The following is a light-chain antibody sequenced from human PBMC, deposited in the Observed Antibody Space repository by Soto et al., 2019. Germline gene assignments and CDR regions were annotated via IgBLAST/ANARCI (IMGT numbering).Light chain of an antibody. CDR2: DAS. Sequence: VLPECPATLSLSPGERSTLSCMASQSVRSYLLWYKQKPGQAPRLLISDASNRATGIPARFSGSGSETDFTLTISILEPEDFAVYYCQQLATGTPLTFAQGTRLEIK. CDR1: QSVRSY. CDR3: QQLATGTPLT. J-gene: IGKJ5*01. V-gene: IGKV3-11*01.